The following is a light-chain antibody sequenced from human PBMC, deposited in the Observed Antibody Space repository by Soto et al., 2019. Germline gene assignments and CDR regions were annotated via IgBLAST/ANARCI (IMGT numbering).Light chain of an antibody. CDR2: GAS. Sequence: EIVLTQSPGTLSLSPGERATLSCRASQSVGSTYLAWYQHKPGQAPRLLIYGASSRATGIPDRFSGSGSGTDFTLTISRLEPEDFAVYYCQQYGSSPRITFGQGTRLEIE. CDR3: QQYGSSPRIT. CDR1: QSVGSTY. V-gene: IGKV3-20*01. J-gene: IGKJ5*01.